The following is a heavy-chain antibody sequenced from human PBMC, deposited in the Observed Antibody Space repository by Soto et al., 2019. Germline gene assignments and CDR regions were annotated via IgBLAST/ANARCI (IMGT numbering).Heavy chain of an antibody. J-gene: IGHJ5*02. CDR2: FSGTGGYT. D-gene: IGHD4-17*01. Sequence: LRLSCAASGFTLSNYAMSWVRQAPGKGLEWVSTFSGTGGYTYYTDSVKGRFTISRYESKNTLFLNMNSLRAADTAVYYCARGQRALITYGPFDPWGQGTLVTVSS. CDR3: ARGQRALITYGPFDP. CDR1: GFTLSNYA. V-gene: IGHV3-23*01.